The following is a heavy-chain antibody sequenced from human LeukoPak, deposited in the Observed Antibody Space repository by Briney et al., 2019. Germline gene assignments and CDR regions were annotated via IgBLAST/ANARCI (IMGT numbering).Heavy chain of an antibody. CDR3: ARDYSSTLDY. CDR2: ISSSGTTI. Sequence: GGSLRLSCAASGFTFSDYYMSWIRQAPGKGLEWVSYISSSGTTISYTDSVKGRFTISRDNAKNSLYLQMNSLRAEDTAVYYCARDYSSTLDYWGQGTLVTVSS. J-gene: IGHJ4*02. D-gene: IGHD6-13*01. CDR1: GFTFSDYY. V-gene: IGHV3-11*01.